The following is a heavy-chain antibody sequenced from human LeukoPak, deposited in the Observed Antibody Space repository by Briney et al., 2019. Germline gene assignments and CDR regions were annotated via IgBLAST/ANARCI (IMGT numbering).Heavy chain of an antibody. J-gene: IGHJ5*02. CDR3: ARDPNHYDSSGYYESNWFDP. D-gene: IGHD3-22*01. CDR2: ISAYNGNT. Sequence: ASVKVSCKASGYTFTSYGISWVRQAPGQGLEWMGWISAYNGNTNYAQKLQGRVTMTTDTSTSTAYMELRSLRSDDTAVYYCARDPNHYDSSGYYESNWFDPWGQGTLVTVSS. V-gene: IGHV1-18*01. CDR1: GYTFTSYG.